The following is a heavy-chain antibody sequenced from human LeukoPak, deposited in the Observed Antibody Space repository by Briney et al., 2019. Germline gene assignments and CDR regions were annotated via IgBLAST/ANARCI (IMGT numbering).Heavy chain of an antibody. V-gene: IGHV3-9*01. CDR2: ISWNSGSI. CDR3: AKDFGYCSGGSCYTFFDY. Sequence: PGRSLRLSCAASGFTFDDYAMHWVRQAPGKGLEWVSGISWNSGSIGYADSVKGRFTISRDNAKNSLYLQMNSLRAEDTALYYCAKDFGYCSGGSCYTFFDYWGQGTLVTVSS. J-gene: IGHJ4*02. D-gene: IGHD2-15*01. CDR1: GFTFDDYA.